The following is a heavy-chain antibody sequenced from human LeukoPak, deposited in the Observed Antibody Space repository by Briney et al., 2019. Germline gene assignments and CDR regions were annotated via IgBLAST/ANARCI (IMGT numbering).Heavy chain of an antibody. Sequence: TSETLSLTCAVYGGSFSGYYWSWIRQPPGKGLEWIGEINHSGSTNYNPSLKSRVTISVDTSKNQFPLKLSSVTAADTAVYYCARARVVPAAIPLFDYWGQGTLVTVSS. D-gene: IGHD2-2*02. CDR1: GGSFSGYY. V-gene: IGHV4-34*01. J-gene: IGHJ4*02. CDR3: ARARVVPAAIPLFDY. CDR2: INHSGST.